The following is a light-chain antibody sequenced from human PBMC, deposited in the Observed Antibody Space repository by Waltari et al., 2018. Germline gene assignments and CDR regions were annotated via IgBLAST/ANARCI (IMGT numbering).Light chain of an antibody. V-gene: IGKV3-20*01. CDR2: DIS. CDR3: QKYERLPAT. J-gene: IGKJ1*01. Sequence: EIVLTQSPGTLSLSLGDRATLSCRASQSIGRSVVWYQQRPGQAPRLLIYDISRRATGIPDRFSGSGYGTDFILTISRLEPEDFAVYYCQKYERLPATFGQGTTVEIK. CDR1: QSIGRS.